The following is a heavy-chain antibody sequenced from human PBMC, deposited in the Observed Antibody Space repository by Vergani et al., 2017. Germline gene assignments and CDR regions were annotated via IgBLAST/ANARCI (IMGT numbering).Heavy chain of an antibody. CDR1: GGTFSSYA. CDR2: IIPIFGTA. V-gene: IGHV1-69*01. J-gene: IGHJ6*02. Sequence: QVQLVQSGAEVKKHGSSVKVSCKASGGTFSSYAISWVRQAPGQGLEWMGGIIPIFGTANYAQKFQGRVTITADESTSTAYMELSSLRSEDTAVYYCASDNTVTTFPRDYYYGMDVWGQGTTVTVSS. D-gene: IGHD4-17*01. CDR3: ASDNTVTTFPRDYYYGMDV.